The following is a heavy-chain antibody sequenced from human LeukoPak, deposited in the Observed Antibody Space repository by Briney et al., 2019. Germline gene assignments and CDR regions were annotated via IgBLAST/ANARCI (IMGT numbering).Heavy chain of an antibody. D-gene: IGHD3-10*01. Sequence: ASVKVSCKASGYTFTSYGISWARQAPGQGLEGRGWISAYNGNTNYAQKLQGRVTMTTDTSTSTAYMELRSLRSDDTAVYYCARARELLWFGEFQNYGMDVWGQGTTVTVSS. J-gene: IGHJ6*02. V-gene: IGHV1-18*01. CDR2: ISAYNGNT. CDR1: GYTFTSYG. CDR3: ARARELLWFGEFQNYGMDV.